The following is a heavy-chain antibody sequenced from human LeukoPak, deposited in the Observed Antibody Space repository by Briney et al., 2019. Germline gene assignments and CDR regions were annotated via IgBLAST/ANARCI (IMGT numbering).Heavy chain of an antibody. D-gene: IGHD5-12*01. CDR3: ATRRGFSGYDLGY. J-gene: IGHJ4*02. Sequence: EAGGSLRLSCAVSGFDISNKYINWVRQAPGKGLEWVSVVYGDGSTSYADSVQGRFTLSRDNSKSTVYLQMSGLRVEDTALYYCATRRGFSGYDLGYWGQGTLVTVAS. CDR2: VYGDGST. V-gene: IGHV3-53*01. CDR1: GFDISNKY.